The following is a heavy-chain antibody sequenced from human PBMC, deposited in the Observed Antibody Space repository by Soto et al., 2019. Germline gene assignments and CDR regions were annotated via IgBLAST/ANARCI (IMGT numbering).Heavy chain of an antibody. J-gene: IGHJ2*01. CDR3: AREAGPSSHWFFDL. Sequence: GGSLRLSCAASGFTISSHGMHWVRQAPGKGLEWVAVIWYDGSNKYYADSVKGRFTISRENSKNTLYLQMNSLRAEDTAVYYCAREAGPSSHWFFDLWGRGTLVTVSS. CDR1: GFTISSHG. V-gene: IGHV3-33*01. CDR2: IWYDGSNK.